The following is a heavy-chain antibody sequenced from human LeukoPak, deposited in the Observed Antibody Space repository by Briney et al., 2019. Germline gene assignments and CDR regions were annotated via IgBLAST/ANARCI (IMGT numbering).Heavy chain of an antibody. CDR1: GGSISSYY. D-gene: IGHD6-19*01. J-gene: IGHJ4*02. CDR2: IYYSGST. Sequence: SETLSLTCTVSGGSISSYYWSWIRQPPGKGLEWIGYIYYSGSTNYNPPLKSRVTISVDTSKNQFSLKLSSVTAADTAMYYCARVSGWYEYYFDYWGQGTLVTVSS. V-gene: IGHV4-59*01. CDR3: ARVSGWYEYYFDY.